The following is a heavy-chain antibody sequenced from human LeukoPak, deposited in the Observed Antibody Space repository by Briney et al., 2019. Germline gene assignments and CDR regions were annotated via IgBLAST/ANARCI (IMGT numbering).Heavy chain of an antibody. V-gene: IGHV4-38-2*02. D-gene: IGHD1-26*01. CDR3: ARARMGLLTY. Sequence: PSETLSLTCTVSGYPISSGYYWGWIRQPPGKGLEWIGSIYHSGSTYYNPSLKSRVTISVDTSKNQFSLKLSSVTAADTAVYYCARARMGLLTYWGQGTLVTVSS. J-gene: IGHJ4*02. CDR2: IYHSGST. CDR1: GYPISSGYY.